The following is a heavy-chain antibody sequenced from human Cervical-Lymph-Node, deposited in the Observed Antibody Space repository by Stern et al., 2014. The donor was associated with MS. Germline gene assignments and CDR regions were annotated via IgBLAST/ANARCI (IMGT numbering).Heavy chain of an antibody. J-gene: IGHJ4*02. D-gene: IGHD4-23*01. CDR1: GFTFSGYC. V-gene: IGHV3-11*06. CDR3: ARADTVVTFFDY. Sequence: VQLVESGGGLVKPGGSLRLSCAASGFTFSGYCMSWIRQAPGTGLEWVSYISSSSSYTNYADSVKGRFTISRDNAKNSLYLQMNSLRAEDTAVYYCARADTVVTFFDYWGQGTLVTVSS. CDR2: ISSSSSYT.